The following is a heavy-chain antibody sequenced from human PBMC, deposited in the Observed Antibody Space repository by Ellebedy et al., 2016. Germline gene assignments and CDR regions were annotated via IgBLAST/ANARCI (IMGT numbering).Heavy chain of an antibody. D-gene: IGHD3-16*01. J-gene: IGHJ6*02. CDR2: VSPKSGGT. V-gene: IGHV1-2*02. CDR3: ARASGIRDYDYVWGNFPLRRIYYQYGMDV. Sequence: ASVKVSCKASGYTFTSYYLHWVRQAPGQGLEWMGWVSPKSGGTKYAQKFQGRVTMTRDTSINTAYMELTRLRSDDSAVYYCARASGIRDYDYVWGNFPLRRIYYQYGMDVWGQGTAITVSS. CDR1: GYTFTSYY.